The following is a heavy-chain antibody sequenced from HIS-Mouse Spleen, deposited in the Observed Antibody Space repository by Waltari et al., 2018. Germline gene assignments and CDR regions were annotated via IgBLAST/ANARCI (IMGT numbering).Heavy chain of an antibody. Sequence: QLQLQESGPGLVKPSETLSLTCPVSGCSIRSSSSSCGRIRQPPGKGLEWIGSIYYSGSTYYNPSLKSRVTISVDTSKNQFSLKLSSVTAADTAVYYCAREIPYSSSWYDWYFDLWGRGTLVTVSS. CDR2: IYYSGST. J-gene: IGHJ2*01. V-gene: IGHV4-39*07. D-gene: IGHD6-13*01. CDR3: AREIPYSSSWYDWYFDL. CDR1: GCSIRSSSSS.